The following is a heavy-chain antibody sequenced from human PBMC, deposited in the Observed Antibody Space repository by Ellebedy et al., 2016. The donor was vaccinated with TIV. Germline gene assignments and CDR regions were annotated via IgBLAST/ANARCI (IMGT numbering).Heavy chain of an antibody. CDR1: GGSFSGHH. CDR3: ARSRSGSYLLGY. D-gene: IGHD3-10*01. CDR2: IYHSGST. Sequence: SETLSLXCAVYGGSFSGHHWSWIRQPPGKGLEWIGSIYHSGSTYYNPSLKSRVTISVDTSKNQFSLKLSSVTAADTAVYYCARSRSGSYLLGYWGQGTLVTVSS. J-gene: IGHJ4*02. V-gene: IGHV4-34*01.